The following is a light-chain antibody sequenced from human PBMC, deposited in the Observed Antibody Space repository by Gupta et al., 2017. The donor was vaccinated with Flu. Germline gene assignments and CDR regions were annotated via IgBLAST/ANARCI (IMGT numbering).Light chain of an antibody. V-gene: IGLV3-16*01. Sequence: SSHLPPPPPVSVSLGQMARITCSGEALPRKYACWYQQKPGQPPVLLIYRDSERPAGVTDRFSGASTGAKVTLTISGGKEEDEADYYCRSADSSGTFVFGTGTKVTVL. CDR2: RDS. J-gene: IGLJ1*01. CDR3: RSADSSGTFV. CDR1: ALPRKY.